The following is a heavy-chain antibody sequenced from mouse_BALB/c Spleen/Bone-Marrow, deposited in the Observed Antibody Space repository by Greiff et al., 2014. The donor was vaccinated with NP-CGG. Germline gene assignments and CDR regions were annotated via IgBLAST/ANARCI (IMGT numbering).Heavy chain of an antibody. CDR2: IWSGGST. Sequence: VKLVESGPGLVQPSQSLSITCTVSGFSLTTYGVHWVRQSPGKGLEWLGVIWSGGSTDYNAAFISRLSISKDNSKSQVFFKMNSLQANDTAIYYCARNRRGYYSDYWGQGTTLTVSS. D-gene: IGHD3-1*01. V-gene: IGHV2-2*02. J-gene: IGHJ2*01. CDR3: ARNRRGYYSDY. CDR1: GFSLTTYG.